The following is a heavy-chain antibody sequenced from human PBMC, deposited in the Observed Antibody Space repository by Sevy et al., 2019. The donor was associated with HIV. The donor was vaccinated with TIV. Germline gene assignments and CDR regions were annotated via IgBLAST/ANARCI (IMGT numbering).Heavy chain of an antibody. CDR1: GYTLSELS. Sequence: ASVKVSCKVFGYTLSELSMHWVRQTPGKGLEWMGSFDPEDGETIYAQKFQGRVAMTEDTSTDTAYMELRSLRSEDTAVFYCAIPKDYYDNSGYPFDYWGQGTLVTVSS. D-gene: IGHD3-22*01. CDR3: AIPKDYYDNSGYPFDY. V-gene: IGHV1-24*01. J-gene: IGHJ4*02. CDR2: FDPEDGET.